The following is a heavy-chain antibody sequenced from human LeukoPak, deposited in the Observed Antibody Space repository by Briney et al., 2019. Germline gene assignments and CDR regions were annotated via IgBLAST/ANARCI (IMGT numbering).Heavy chain of an antibody. V-gene: IGHV1-69*01. Sequence: ASVKVSCKASGGTFSSYAISWVRQAPGQGLEWMGGIIPIFGTANYAQKFQGRVTITADESTSTAYMELSSLRSDDTAVYYCARGPSSDFWSGYYLVYWGQGTLVTVSS. D-gene: IGHD3-3*01. CDR1: GGTFSSYA. CDR2: IIPIFGTA. CDR3: ARGPSSDFWSGYYLVY. J-gene: IGHJ4*02.